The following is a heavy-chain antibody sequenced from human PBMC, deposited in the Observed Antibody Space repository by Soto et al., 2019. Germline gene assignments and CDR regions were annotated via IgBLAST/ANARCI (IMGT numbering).Heavy chain of an antibody. Sequence: QVQLVQSGAEVKKPGSSVKVSCKASGVTFSSYGISWVRQAPGQGLEFMGGIIPIFGTTNYAHKFRGRVTFTADESTNTTYMELTSLRSEDTAVYYCVRASGRGWYNWFDPWGQGTLVTVSS. D-gene: IGHD6-19*01. CDR2: IIPIFGTT. CDR3: VRASGRGWYNWFDP. J-gene: IGHJ5*02. CDR1: GVTFSSYG. V-gene: IGHV1-69*01.